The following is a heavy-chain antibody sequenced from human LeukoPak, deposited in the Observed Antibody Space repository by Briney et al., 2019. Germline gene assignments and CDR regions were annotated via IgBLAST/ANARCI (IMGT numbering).Heavy chain of an antibody. CDR1: GFTFSSYA. V-gene: IGHV3-30-3*01. CDR2: ISYDGSNK. D-gene: IGHD3-10*01. Sequence: PGGSLRLSCAASGFTFSSYAMHWVRQAPGKGLEWVAVISYDGSNKYYADSVKGRFTISRDNSKNTLYLQMNSLRAEDTAVYYCARTLVRGVDYFDYWGQGTLVTVSS. CDR3: ARTLVRGVDYFDY. J-gene: IGHJ4*02.